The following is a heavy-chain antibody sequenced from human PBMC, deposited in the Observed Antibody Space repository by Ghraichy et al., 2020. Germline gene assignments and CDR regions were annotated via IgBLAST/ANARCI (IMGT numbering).Heavy chain of an antibody. Sequence: SVKVSCKASGGTFNNYAISWVRQAPGQGLEWMGGIIAVFGTTNYAQRFQGRVTITADESTRTAYMELSSLKFEETAVYYLARVGKYTYGPADCWGQGTLVTVSS. J-gene: IGHJ4*02. CDR2: IIAVFGTT. CDR1: GGTFNNYA. CDR3: ARVGKYTYGPADC. V-gene: IGHV1-69*13. D-gene: IGHD5-18*01.